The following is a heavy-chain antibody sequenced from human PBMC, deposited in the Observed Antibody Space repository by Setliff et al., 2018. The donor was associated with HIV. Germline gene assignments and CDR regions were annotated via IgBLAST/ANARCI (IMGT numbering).Heavy chain of an antibody. V-gene: IGHV1-69*10. J-gene: IGHJ4*02. CDR2: IIPIASVP. Sequence: SVMVSCKASGGTFSNYAISWVRQAPGQGLEWMGGIIPIASVPNYSQKFQDRLTITADESTTTVYMDMSSLRSEDTAQYYCARGPLYGYDRGYFDYWGQGTLVTVSS. CDR1: GGTFSNYA. D-gene: IGHD5-12*01. CDR3: ARGPLYGYDRGYFDY.